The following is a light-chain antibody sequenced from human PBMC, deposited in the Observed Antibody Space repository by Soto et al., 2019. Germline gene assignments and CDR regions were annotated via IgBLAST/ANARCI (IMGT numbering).Light chain of an antibody. CDR2: RNN. CDR3: GSWDDSLSGYV. V-gene: IGLV1-47*01. J-gene: IGLJ1*01. Sequence: QLVLTQPPSASGTPGQRVTISCSGSSSNIGTHYVYWYQHLAGAAPKLLMYRNNERPSGVPDRFSGSRSGTSASLAISGLRSEDEADYYCGSWDDSLSGYVFGTGTQLTVL. CDR1: SSNIGTHY.